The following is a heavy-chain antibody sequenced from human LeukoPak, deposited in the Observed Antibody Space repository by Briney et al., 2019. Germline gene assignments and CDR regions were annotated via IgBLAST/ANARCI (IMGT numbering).Heavy chain of an antibody. V-gene: IGHV1-8*01. Sequence: ASVKVSCKASGYAFTSYDINWVRQATGQGLEWMGWMNPNSGNTGYVQKFQGRVTMTRNTSISTAYMELSSLRSEDTAVYYCARGRYCSGGSCYDAYWFDPWGQGTLVTVSS. CDR2: MNPNSGNT. CDR3: ARGRYCSGGSCYDAYWFDP. CDR1: GYAFTSYD. D-gene: IGHD2-15*01. J-gene: IGHJ5*02.